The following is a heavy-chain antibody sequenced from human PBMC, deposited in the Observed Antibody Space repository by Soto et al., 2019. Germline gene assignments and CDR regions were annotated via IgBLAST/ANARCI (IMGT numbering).Heavy chain of an antibody. CDR1: GFTFSSYW. J-gene: IGHJ6*02. V-gene: IGHV3-74*01. CDR2: INSDGSST. CDR3: ARDLAVAGPNYYYYGMDV. D-gene: IGHD6-19*01. Sequence: PGGSLRLSCAASGFTFSSYWMHWVRQAPGKGLVWVSRINSDGSSTSYADSVKGRFTISRDNAKNTLYLQMNSLRAEDTAVYYCARDLAVAGPNYYYYGMDVWGQGTTVTVSS.